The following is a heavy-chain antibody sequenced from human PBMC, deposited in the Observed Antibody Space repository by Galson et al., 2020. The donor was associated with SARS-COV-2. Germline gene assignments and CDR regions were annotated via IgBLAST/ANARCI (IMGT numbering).Heavy chain of an antibody. D-gene: IGHD2-15*01. CDR1: GFTFSSYG. Sequence: GESLKISCAASGFTFSSYGMHWVRQAPGKGLEWVAVIWYDGSNKYYADSVKGRFTISRDNSKNTLYLQMNSLRAEDTAVYYCARGPLSGCSGGSCYPFNYGMDVWGQGTTVTVSS. CDR2: IWYDGSNK. CDR3: ARGPLSGCSGGSCYPFNYGMDV. V-gene: IGHV3-33*01. J-gene: IGHJ6*02.